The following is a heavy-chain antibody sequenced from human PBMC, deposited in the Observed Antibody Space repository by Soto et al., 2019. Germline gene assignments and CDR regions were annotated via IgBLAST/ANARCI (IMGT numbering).Heavy chain of an antibody. CDR2: ISAYNGNT. CDR3: ARDEYCSGVSCYSIVYFQH. D-gene: IGHD2-15*01. Sequence: QVQLVQSGAEVKKPGASVKVSCKASGYTFTSYGISWVRQAPGQGLEWMGWISAYNGNTNYAQNLQGRVTMTTDTSTSTAYMELRSLRSEDTAVYYCARDEYCSGVSCYSIVYFQHWGQGTLVIVSS. V-gene: IGHV1-18*01. J-gene: IGHJ1*01. CDR1: GYTFTSYG.